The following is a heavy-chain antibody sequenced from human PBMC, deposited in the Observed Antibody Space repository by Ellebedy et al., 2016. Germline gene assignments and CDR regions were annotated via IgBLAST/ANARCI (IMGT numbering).Heavy chain of an antibody. Sequence: GESLKISXAASGFTFSSYWMSWVRQAPGKGLEWVANIKQDGSEKYYVDSVKGRFTISRDNAKNSLYLQMNSLRAEDTAVYYCARDSEVASFSNYFDYWGQGTLVTVSS. CDR3: ARDSEVASFSNYFDY. V-gene: IGHV3-7*04. J-gene: IGHJ4*02. CDR2: IKQDGSEK. CDR1: GFTFSSYW. D-gene: IGHD2/OR15-2a*01.